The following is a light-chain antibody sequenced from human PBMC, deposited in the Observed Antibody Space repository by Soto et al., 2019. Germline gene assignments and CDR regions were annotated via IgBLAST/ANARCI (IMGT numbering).Light chain of an antibody. CDR2: GAS. Sequence: EIVLTQSPGTLSLSPGERATLSCRASQSVSSSYLAWYQQKPGQATRLLIYGASSRATGIPDRFSGSGSGTVFTLIISRLEPEDFAVYYCQQYGSSPWTFGQGTKVEIK. V-gene: IGKV3-20*01. CDR1: QSVSSSY. CDR3: QQYGSSPWT. J-gene: IGKJ1*01.